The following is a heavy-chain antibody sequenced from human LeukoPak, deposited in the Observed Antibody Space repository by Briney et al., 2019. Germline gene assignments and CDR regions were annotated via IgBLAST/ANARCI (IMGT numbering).Heavy chain of an antibody. J-gene: IGHJ4*02. D-gene: IGHD3-3*01. V-gene: IGHV5-51*01. CDR3: ARQNDFRLDY. CDR1: GYTFSSYW. Sequence: GESLKISCKGSGYTFSSYWIGWVRQMPGKGLEWMGIIYPGDSDTRYSPSLQGQVTISVDTSIATAYLQWSSLKASDTAIYYCARQNDFRLDYWGQGTLVTVSS. CDR2: IYPGDSDT.